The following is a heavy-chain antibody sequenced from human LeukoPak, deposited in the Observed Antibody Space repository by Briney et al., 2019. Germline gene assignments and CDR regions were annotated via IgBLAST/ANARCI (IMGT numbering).Heavy chain of an antibody. V-gene: IGHV4-38-2*02. J-gene: IGHJ4*02. Sequence: SETLSLTCTVSGYSISSGYYWGWIRQPPGKGLEWIGSIYHSGRTFYNPSLKSRVTISVDTSKNQFSLKVISVTAADTAVYYCASLRERSYYARGFDYWGQGTLVTVSS. CDR2: IYHSGRT. CDR3: ASLRERSYYARGFDY. CDR1: GYSISSGYY. D-gene: IGHD1-26*01.